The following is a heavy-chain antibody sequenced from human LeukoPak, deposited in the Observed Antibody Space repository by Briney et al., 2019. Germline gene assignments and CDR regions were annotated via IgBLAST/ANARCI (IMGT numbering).Heavy chain of an antibody. V-gene: IGHV4-4*02. CDR3: ARFSSGWLNYFDY. CDR1: GGSISSSNW. J-gene: IGHJ4*02. D-gene: IGHD6-19*01. Sequence: SGTLSLTCAVSGGSISSSNWWSWVRQPPGKGLEWIGEIYHSGSTNYNPSLKSQVTISVDKSKNQFSLKLSSVTAADTAVYYCARFSSGWLNYFDYWGQGTLVTVSS. CDR2: IYHSGST.